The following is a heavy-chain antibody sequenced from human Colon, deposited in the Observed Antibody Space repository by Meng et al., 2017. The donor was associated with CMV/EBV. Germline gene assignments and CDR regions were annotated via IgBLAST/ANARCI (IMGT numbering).Heavy chain of an antibody. D-gene: IGHD6-13*01. CDR1: GYKFTSYA. CDR2: FNTNTGNP. CDR3: ARGPQQLAGLFDY. J-gene: IGHJ4*02. Sequence: SGYKFTSYAINWVRQAPGQGIEWMGWFNTNTGNPTYAQGFTGRFVFSLDTSVSTAYLQISDLKADDTAVYYCARGPQQLAGLFDYWGQGTLVTVSS. V-gene: IGHV7-4-1*02.